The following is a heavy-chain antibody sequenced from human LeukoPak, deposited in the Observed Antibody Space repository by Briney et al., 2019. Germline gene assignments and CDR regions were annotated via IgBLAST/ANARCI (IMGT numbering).Heavy chain of an antibody. V-gene: IGHV3-66*02. Sequence: GGSLRLSCAASGFTVSSNYMSWVRQAPGKGLEWVSVIYSGGSTYYADSVKGRFTISRDDSKNTVYLQMNSLRAEDTAVYYCAEDKGTSYFDYWGQGTLVTVSS. D-gene: IGHD1-1*01. CDR2: IYSGGST. CDR3: AEDKGTSYFDY. CDR1: GFTVSSNY. J-gene: IGHJ4*02.